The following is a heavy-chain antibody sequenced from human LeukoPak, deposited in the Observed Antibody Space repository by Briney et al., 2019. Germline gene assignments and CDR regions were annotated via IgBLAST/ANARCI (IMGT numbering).Heavy chain of an antibody. CDR3: ARRYYYDSSGYYYSVFDY. Sequence: GASVKVSCKASGYTFTSYGISWVRQAPGQGLEWMGWISAYNGNTDYAQKLQGRVTMTTDTSTSTAYMELRSLRSDDTAVYYCARRYYYDSSGYYYSVFDYWGQGTLVTVSS. V-gene: IGHV1-18*01. J-gene: IGHJ4*02. D-gene: IGHD3-22*01. CDR1: GYTFTSYG. CDR2: ISAYNGNT.